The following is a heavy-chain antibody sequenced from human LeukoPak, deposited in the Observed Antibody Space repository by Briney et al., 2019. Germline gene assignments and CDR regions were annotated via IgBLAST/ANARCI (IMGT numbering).Heavy chain of an antibody. CDR1: GGSISSSGYY. CDR2: IYTSGST. V-gene: IGHV4-61*02. D-gene: IGHD1-26*01. CDR3: ARDSTTDSGSYYGRFDY. J-gene: IGHJ4*02. Sequence: SQTLSLTCTVSGGSISSSGYYWSWIRQPPGKGLEWIGRIYTSGSTNYNPSLKSRVTMSVDTSKNQFSLKLSSVTAADTAVYYCARDSTTDSGSYYGRFDYWGQGTLVTVSS.